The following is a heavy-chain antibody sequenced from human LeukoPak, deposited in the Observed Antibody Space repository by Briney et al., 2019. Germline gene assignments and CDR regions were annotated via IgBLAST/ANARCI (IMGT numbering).Heavy chain of an antibody. V-gene: IGHV3-64D*09. J-gene: IGHJ4*02. CDR3: ASGYRFGN. Sequence: GGSLRLSCVASGFSFTSHMHWVRQAPGKGLEYVSSINLNGGSTYYADSVKGRFTISTDNSKITLYLHMSRLRSDDTAVYYCASGYRFGNWGQGTLVTVSS. CDR1: GFSFTSH. D-gene: IGHD5-18*01. CDR2: INLNGGST.